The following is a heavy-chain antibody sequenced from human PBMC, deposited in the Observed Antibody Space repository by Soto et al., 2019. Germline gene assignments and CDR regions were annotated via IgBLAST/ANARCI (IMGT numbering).Heavy chain of an antibody. V-gene: IGHV3-72*01. J-gene: IGHJ4*02. CDR2: SKNKADSYTT. CDR1: GFTFSDHY. D-gene: IGHD3-16*01. CDR3: TVWVLGKDFGDV. Sequence: EVQLVESGGGLVQPGGSLRLSCAASGFTFSDHYMDWVRQAPGKGLEWVGRSKNKADSYTTEYAASVKGRFTISRDCSKNSLYLQMNSLTTEDTAVYYCTVWVLGKDFGDVWGQGILVTVSS.